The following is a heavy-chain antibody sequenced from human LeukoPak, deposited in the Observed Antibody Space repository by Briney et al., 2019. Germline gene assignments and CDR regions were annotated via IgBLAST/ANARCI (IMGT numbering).Heavy chain of an antibody. V-gene: IGHV3-74*01. CDR1: GFTFSSSW. J-gene: IGHJ4*02. CDR2: INSDGSST. D-gene: IGHD5-12*01. CDR3: ARDRGYHFEN. Sequence: GGSLRLSCATSGFTFSSSWMHWVRQAPGKGLVWVSRINSDGSSTTYADSAKGRFIISRDNAKNTLYLQMNSLRAEDTAVYYCARDRGYHFENWGQGTLVTASS.